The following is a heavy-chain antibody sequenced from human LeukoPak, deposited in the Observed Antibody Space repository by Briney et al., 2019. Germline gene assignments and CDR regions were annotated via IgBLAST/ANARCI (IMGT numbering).Heavy chain of an antibody. CDR3: ARVPHGETIFGVVLYWFDP. D-gene: IGHD3-3*01. CDR2: IYYSGNT. J-gene: IGHJ5*02. Sequence: SETLSLTCTVSSYSISSGYYWGLIRQPPGKGLEWIGSIYYSGNTYYNPSLKSRVIISVDTSKNQFSLKLSSVTAADTAVYYCARVPHGETIFGVVLYWFDPWGQGTLVTVSS. V-gene: IGHV4-38-2*02. CDR1: SYSISSGYY.